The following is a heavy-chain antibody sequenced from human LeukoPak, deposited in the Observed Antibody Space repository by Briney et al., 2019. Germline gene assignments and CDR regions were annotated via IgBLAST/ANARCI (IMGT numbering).Heavy chain of an antibody. D-gene: IGHD3-22*01. J-gene: IGHJ4*02. CDR2: IRSKAYGGTT. Sequence: PGGSLRLSCTASGFTFSDYAMSWVRQAPGKGLEWVGLIRSKAYGGTTEYAGSVRGRFTISRDDSKSIAYLQMNSLKTEDTAVYYCTRHVVITTVFDYWGQGTLVTVSS. CDR1: GFTFSDYA. CDR3: TRHVVITTVFDY. V-gene: IGHV3-49*04.